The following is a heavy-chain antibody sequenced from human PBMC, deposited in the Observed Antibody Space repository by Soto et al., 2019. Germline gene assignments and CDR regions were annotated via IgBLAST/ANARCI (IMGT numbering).Heavy chain of an antibody. J-gene: IGHJ3*02. CDR3: ARGGGVGVAGSAAFEM. CDR1: GYPVTAYY. D-gene: IGHD3-3*01. CDR2: INPATGAA. V-gene: IGHV1-2*02. Sequence: QLHLVQSGAVVKKPGASVTVSCSASGYPVTAYYMHWVRQAPGRGLEWMGGINPATGAAKYTQTFTGRVNIARGTSKSTVFMELRGLTSGDTAGFYCARGGGVGVAGSAAFEMWGQGTLVTVSS.